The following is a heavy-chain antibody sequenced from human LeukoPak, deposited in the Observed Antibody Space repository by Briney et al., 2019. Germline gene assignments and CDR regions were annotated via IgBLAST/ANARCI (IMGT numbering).Heavy chain of an antibody. Sequence: SQTLSLTCTVSGGSISSGSYYWSWIRQPAGKGLEWIGRIYTSGSTNYNPSLKSRVTISVDTSKNQFSLKLSSVTAADTAVYYCASASSGYYYVGEGAFDIWDQGTMVTVSS. J-gene: IGHJ3*02. CDR2: IYTSGST. CDR3: ASASSGYYYVGEGAFDI. D-gene: IGHD3-22*01. CDR1: GGSISSGSYY. V-gene: IGHV4-61*02.